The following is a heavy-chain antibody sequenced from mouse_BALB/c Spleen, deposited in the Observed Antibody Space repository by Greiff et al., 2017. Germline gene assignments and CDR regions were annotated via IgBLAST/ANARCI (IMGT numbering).Heavy chain of an antibody. V-gene: IGHV5-4*02. J-gene: IGHJ4*01. CDR3: ARGYGLYAMDY. Sequence: EVQVVESGGGLVKPGGSLKLSCAASGFTFSDYYMYWVRQTPEKRLEWVATISDGGSYTYYPDSVKGRFTISRDNAKNNLYLQMSSLKSEDTAMYYCARGYGLYAMDYWGQGTSVTVSS. D-gene: IGHD1-1*02. CDR2: ISDGGSYT. CDR1: GFTFSDYY.